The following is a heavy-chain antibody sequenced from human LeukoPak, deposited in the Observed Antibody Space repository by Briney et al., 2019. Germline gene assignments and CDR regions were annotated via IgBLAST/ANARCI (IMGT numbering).Heavy chain of an antibody. Sequence: GASVKVSCKASGYTFTAYYMHCVRQAPGQGLEWMGWINPNSGGTNYAQKFQGRVTMTRDMSTSTVYMELSSLRSEDTAVYYCARDFGYYGSGSSYMDVWGKGTTVTVSS. CDR1: GYTFTAYY. CDR3: ARDFGYYGSGSSYMDV. CDR2: INPNSGGT. J-gene: IGHJ6*03. D-gene: IGHD3-10*01. V-gene: IGHV1-2*02.